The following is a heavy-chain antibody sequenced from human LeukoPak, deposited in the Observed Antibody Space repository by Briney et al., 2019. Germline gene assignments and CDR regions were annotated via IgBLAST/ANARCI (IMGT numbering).Heavy chain of an antibody. V-gene: IGHV3-38-3*01. Sequence: GGSLRLSCAASGFTVSSNEMSWVRQAPGKGLEWVSSISGGSTYYADSRKGRFTISRDNSKNTLYLQMNSLRAEDTAVYYCARRDYGSGPFDYWGQGTLVTVSS. CDR3: ARRDYGSGPFDY. CDR1: GFTVSSNE. CDR2: ISGGST. J-gene: IGHJ4*02. D-gene: IGHD3-10*01.